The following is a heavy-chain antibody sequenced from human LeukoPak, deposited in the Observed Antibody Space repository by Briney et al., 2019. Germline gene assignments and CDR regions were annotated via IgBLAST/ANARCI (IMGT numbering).Heavy chain of an antibody. Sequence: ASVKVSCKASGYTFTSYYMHWVRQAPGQGLEWMGIINPSGGSTSYAQKFQGRVTMTRDTSTSTVYMELSSLRSEDTAVYYCATSRGGGNPFGYYYYYMDVWGKGTTVTVSS. D-gene: IGHD4-23*01. CDR2: INPSGGST. J-gene: IGHJ6*03. CDR3: ATSRGGGNPFGYYYYYMDV. V-gene: IGHV1-46*01. CDR1: GYTFTSYY.